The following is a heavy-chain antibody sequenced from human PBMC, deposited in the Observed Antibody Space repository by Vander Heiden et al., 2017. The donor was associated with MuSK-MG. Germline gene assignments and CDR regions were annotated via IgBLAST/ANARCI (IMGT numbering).Heavy chain of an antibody. J-gene: IGHJ6*03. CDR1: GFTFGDYA. CDR3: SRARRLNYGGNIHYYMDV. D-gene: IGHD4-17*01. V-gene: IGHV3-49*03. Sequence: EVQLVESGGGLVQPGRSLRLSCTVSGFTFGDYAMSWFRQAPGKGLEWVGFIRSKAYTGTTDYAASVQGRVTISRDDSRSIAYLQMNSLKIEETAVYYCSRARRLNYGGNIHYYMDVWGKGTTVIVSS. CDR2: IRSKAYTGTT.